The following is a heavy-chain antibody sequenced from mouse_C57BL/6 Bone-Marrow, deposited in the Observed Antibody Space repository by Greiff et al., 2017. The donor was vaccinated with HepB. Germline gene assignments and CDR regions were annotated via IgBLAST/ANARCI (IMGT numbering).Heavy chain of an antibody. J-gene: IGHJ4*01. CDR1: GYTFTSYG. V-gene: IGHV1-81*01. CDR3: ARKSITTVVEDYYAMDY. Sequence: QVQLQQSGAELARPGASVKLSCKASGYTFTSYGISWVKQRTGRGLEWIGEIYPRSGNTYYNEKFKGKATLTADKSSSTAYMELRSLTSEDSAVYFCARKSITTVVEDYYAMDYWGQGTSVTVSS. D-gene: IGHD1-1*01. CDR2: IYPRSGNT.